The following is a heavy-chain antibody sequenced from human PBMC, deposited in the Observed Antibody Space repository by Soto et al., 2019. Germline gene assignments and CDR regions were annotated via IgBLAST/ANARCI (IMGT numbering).Heavy chain of an antibody. V-gene: IGHV1-69*13. D-gene: IGHD2-2*02. CDR1: GGTFSSYA. CDR3: ARDPISRGQGRIPYSYDGMDV. CDR2: IIPIFGTA. Sequence: SVKVPCKASGGTFSSYAISWVRQAPGQGLEWMGGIIPIFGTANYAQKFQGRVTITADESTSTAYMELSSLRYEDTAVYYCARDPISRGQGRIPYSYDGMDVRGQGTTVTVYS. J-gene: IGHJ6*02.